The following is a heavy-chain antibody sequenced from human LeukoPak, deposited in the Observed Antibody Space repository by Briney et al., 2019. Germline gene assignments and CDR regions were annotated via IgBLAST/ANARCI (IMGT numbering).Heavy chain of an antibody. V-gene: IGHV3-30*04. CDR3: ARSQGYYGSGSYSEGNWFDP. CDR2: ISYDGSSK. CDR1: GFTFSSYA. D-gene: IGHD3-10*01. J-gene: IGHJ5*02. Sequence: GRSLRLSCAASGFTFSSYAMHWVRQAPGKGLEWVAVISYDGSSKYYADSVKGRFTISRDNSKNTLYLQMNSLRAEDTAVYYCARSQGYYGSGSYSEGNWFDPWGQGTLVTVSS.